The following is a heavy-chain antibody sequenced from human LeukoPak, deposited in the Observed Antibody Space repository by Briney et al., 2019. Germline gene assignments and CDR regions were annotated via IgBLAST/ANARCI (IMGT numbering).Heavy chain of an antibody. V-gene: IGHV3-23*01. J-gene: IGHJ5*02. CDR2: ISGSGGST. D-gene: IGHD5-12*01. Sequence: GGSLRLSCAASGFTFSSYAMGWVRRAPGKGLEWVSAISGSGGSTYYADSVKGRFTISRDNAKNSLYLQMNSLRAEDTAVYYCAREGAAGYAQNWFDPWGQGTLVTVSS. CDR3: AREGAAGYAQNWFDP. CDR1: GFTFSSYA.